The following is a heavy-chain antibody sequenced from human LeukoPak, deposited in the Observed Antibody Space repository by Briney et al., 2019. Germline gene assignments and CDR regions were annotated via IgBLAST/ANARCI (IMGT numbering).Heavy chain of an antibody. V-gene: IGHV1-69*05. Sequence: SVKVFCKASGDTFSSHGISWVRQAPGQGLEWMGGIIPIFHTPNYAQNFQDRLTITTDESTATVYMELSNLRSEDTAVYYCARDYNFDSSAHDDALDIWGQGTMVTVSS. CDR2: IIPIFHTP. CDR1: GDTFSSHG. J-gene: IGHJ3*02. D-gene: IGHD3-22*01. CDR3: ARDYNFDSSAHDDALDI.